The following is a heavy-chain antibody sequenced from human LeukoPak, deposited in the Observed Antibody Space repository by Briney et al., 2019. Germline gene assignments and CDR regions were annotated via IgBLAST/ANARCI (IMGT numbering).Heavy chain of an antibody. CDR3: ATEPLNPYSSSGYGMDV. J-gene: IGHJ6*02. D-gene: IGHD6-6*01. V-gene: IGHV1-24*01. CDR1: GYTLTELS. Sequence: ASVKVSCKVSGYTLTELSMHWVRQAPGKGLEWMGGFDPEDGETIYAQKFQGRVTMTEDTSTDTACMELSSLRSEDTAVYYCATEPLNPYSSSGYGMDVWGQGTTVTVSS. CDR2: FDPEDGET.